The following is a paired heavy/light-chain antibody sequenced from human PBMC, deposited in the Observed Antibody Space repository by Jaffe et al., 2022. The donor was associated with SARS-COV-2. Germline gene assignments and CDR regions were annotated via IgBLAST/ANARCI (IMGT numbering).Heavy chain of an antibody. CDR3: TTLGYGDSIGGAYFDY. CDR1: GIIFSNAW. Sequence: EVQLVESGGGLVKPGGSLRLSCAASGIIFSNAWMTWVRQTPEKGLEWVGRIKSKIGGGTTDYAAPVKGRFTISRDDSQNTLYLQLNSLKTEDTALYYCTTLGYGDSIGGAYFDYWGPGTLVTVSS. CDR2: IKSKIGGGTT. J-gene: IGHJ4*02. V-gene: IGHV3-15*01. D-gene: IGHD4-17*01.
Light chain of an antibody. CDR3: QQYHSTPYT. J-gene: IGKJ2*01. CDR1: QSVLYSFNNKNY. V-gene: IGKV4-1*01. CDR2: WAS. Sequence: DIVMTQSPDSLAVSLGERATINCKSSQSVLYSFNNKNYLGWYQQKPGQSPKLLIYWASTRESGVPDRFSGSGSGTDFTLTISSLQAEDVAVYYCQQYHSTPYTFGQGTKLEIK.